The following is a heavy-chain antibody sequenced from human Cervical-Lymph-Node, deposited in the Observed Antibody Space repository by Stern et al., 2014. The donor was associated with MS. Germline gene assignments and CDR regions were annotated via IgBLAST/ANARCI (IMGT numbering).Heavy chain of an antibody. CDR1: GYTFTKYA. CDR2: TNTNTRNS. Sequence: QMQLVQSGSELKKPGASVKVSCKASGYTFTKYAMYWVRQAPGQGLEWMGCTNTNTRNSTYTQAFTGRFVFSFNTSVSTAYLQIFSLKTEDTAVYYCARGLGMRLGYDDAFDAWGQGTLVIVSS. D-gene: IGHD7-27*01. CDR3: ARGLGMRLGYDDAFDA. J-gene: IGHJ3*01. V-gene: IGHV7-4-1*01.